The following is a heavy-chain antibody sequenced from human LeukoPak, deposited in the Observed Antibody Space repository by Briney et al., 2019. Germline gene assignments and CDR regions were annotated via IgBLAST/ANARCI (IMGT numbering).Heavy chain of an antibody. V-gene: IGHV4-59*08. D-gene: IGHD5-12*01. CDR3: AGGGGLRPFDY. J-gene: IGHJ4*02. Sequence: SETLSLTCTVSGGSISSYYWSWIRQPPGKGLEWIGYIYYSGSTNYNPSLKSRVTISVDTSKNQFSLKLSSVTAADTAVYYCAGGGGLRPFDYWGQGTLVTVSS. CDR2: IYYSGST. CDR1: GGSISSYY.